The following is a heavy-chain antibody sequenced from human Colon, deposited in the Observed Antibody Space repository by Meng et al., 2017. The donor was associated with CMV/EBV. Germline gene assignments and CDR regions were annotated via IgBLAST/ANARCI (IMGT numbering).Heavy chain of an antibody. CDR2: IYYRYRWLR. J-gene: IGHJ5*01. Sequence: SQTLSLTCAITGDTVSRDSIGWNWIRQSPSRGLGWLGRIYYRYRWLRDYAESVRSRIGIDADTYTNEVYLRLESVTPEDTAVYYCAIRNFSGWYFLDSWGQGTLVTVSS. V-gene: IGHV6-1*01. CDR1: GDTVSRDSIG. CDR3: AIRNFSGWYFLDS. D-gene: IGHD6-19*01.